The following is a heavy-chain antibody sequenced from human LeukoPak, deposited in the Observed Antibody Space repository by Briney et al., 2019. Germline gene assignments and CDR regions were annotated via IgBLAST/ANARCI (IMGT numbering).Heavy chain of an antibody. D-gene: IGHD2-2*01. CDR1: GGTFSNYA. V-gene: IGHV1-69*13. Sequence: SVKLSCKASGGTFSNYAISWVRQAPGQGLEWVGGIIPVFGTASYAQKFQGRLTITADESTLTAYMELSSLRSEDTAVYYCARDCSSTNCYVSFNYYGIDVWGQGTTVTVSS. J-gene: IGHJ6*02. CDR3: ARDCSSTNCYVSFNYYGIDV. CDR2: IIPVFGTA.